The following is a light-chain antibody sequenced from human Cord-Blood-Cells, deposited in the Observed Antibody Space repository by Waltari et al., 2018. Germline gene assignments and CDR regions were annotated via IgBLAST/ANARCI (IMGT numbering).Light chain of an antibody. V-gene: IGKV4-1*01. CDR2: WAS. J-gene: IGKJ4*01. Sequence: DIVMTKSPDSLAVSLGERATINCKSSPSVLYSSNNKNYLAWYQQKPGQPPKLLIYWASIRESGVPDRFSGSGSGTDFTLTISSLQAEDVAVYYCQQYYSTPLTFGGGTKVEIK. CDR3: QQYYSTPLT. CDR1: PSVLYSSNNKNY.